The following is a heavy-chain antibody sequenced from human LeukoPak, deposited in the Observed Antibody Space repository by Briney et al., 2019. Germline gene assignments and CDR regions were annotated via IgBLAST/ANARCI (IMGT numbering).Heavy chain of an antibody. CDR2: IYYSGST. CDR1: GYSNSSSNW. J-gene: IGHJ4*02. CDR3: ARGGYCSGGSCYPGPPDY. D-gene: IGHD2-15*01. V-gene: IGHV4-28*01. Sequence: PSDTLSLTCAVSGYSNSSSNWWGWIRQPPGKGLEWIGYIYYSGSTYYNPSLKSRVTMSVDTSKNQFSLKLSSVTAVDTAVYYCARGGYCSGGSCYPGPPDYWGQGTLVTVSS.